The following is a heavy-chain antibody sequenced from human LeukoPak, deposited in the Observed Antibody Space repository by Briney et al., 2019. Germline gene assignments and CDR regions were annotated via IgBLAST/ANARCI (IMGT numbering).Heavy chain of an antibody. CDR1: GYTFTSYY. V-gene: IGHV1-46*01. J-gene: IGHJ1*01. CDR3: ARGSSDSSGSAEYFQH. Sequence: ASVKVSCKASGYTFTSYYMHWGRQAPGQGLEWMGIINPSGGSTSYAQKFQGRVTMTRDTSTSTVYMELSSLRSEDTAVYYCARGSSDSSGSAEYFQHWGQGTLVTVSS. D-gene: IGHD3-22*01. CDR2: INPSGGST.